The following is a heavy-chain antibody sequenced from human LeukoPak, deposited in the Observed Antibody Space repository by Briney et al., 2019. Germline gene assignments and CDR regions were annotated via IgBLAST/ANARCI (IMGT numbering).Heavy chain of an antibody. CDR2: IRFDGSDK. CDR1: GFTFSNFG. J-gene: IGHJ4*02. V-gene: IGHV3-30*02. D-gene: IGHD6-25*01. Sequence: GGSLRLSCAASGFTFSNFGMHRVRQAPGKGLEWVAFIRFDGSDKYYTDSVKGRFTISRDNSKNTLYLQMNSLRAEDTAVYYCAKNEGSDWGQGTLVTVSS. CDR3: AKNEGSD.